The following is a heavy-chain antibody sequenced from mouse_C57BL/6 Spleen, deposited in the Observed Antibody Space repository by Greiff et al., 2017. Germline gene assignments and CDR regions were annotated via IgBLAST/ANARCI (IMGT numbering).Heavy chain of an antibody. D-gene: IGHD3-2*02. CDR3: AVRGGAMDY. V-gene: IGHV1-81*01. Sequence: VMLVESGAELARPGASVKLSCKASGYTFTSYGISWVKQRTGQGLEWIGEIYPRSGNTYYNEKFKGKATLTADKSSSTAYMELRSLTSEDSAVYFCAVRGGAMDYWGQGTSVTVSS. CDR2: IYPRSGNT. J-gene: IGHJ4*01. CDR1: GYTFTSYG.